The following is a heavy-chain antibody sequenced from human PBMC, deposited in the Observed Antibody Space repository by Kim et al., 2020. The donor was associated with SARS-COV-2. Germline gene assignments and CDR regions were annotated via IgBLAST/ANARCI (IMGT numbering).Heavy chain of an antibody. Sequence: GGSLRLSCLASGFALNDYFMSWIRQAPGKGLEWVAYIALTGNTVYHAASVRGRFTISKDNARNTLYLQMNSLRDDDTAVYFCARDLTNTGSYDHWGQGTPVTVSS. V-gene: IGHV3-11*01. CDR3: ARDLTNTGSYDH. D-gene: IGHD1-26*01. CDR2: IALTGNTV. CDR1: GFALNDYF. J-gene: IGHJ4*02.